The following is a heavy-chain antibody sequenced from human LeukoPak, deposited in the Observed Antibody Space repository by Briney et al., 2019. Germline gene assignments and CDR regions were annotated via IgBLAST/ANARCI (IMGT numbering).Heavy chain of an antibody. CDR2: INPSGGST. D-gene: IGHD2-15*01. CDR1: GYTFTSYY. J-gene: IGHJ6*04. CDR3: ASDAGSPSYYYGMDV. Sequence: GASVKVSCKASGYTFTSYYMHWVRQAPGQGLEWMGIINPSGGSTSYAQKFQGRVTMTRDTSTSTVYMELSSLRSEDTAVYYCASDAGSPSYYYGMDVWGKGPTVTVSS. V-gene: IGHV1-46*01.